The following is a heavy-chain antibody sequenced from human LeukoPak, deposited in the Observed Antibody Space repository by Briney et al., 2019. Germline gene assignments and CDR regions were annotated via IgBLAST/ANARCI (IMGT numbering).Heavy chain of an antibody. CDR1: GFTFSSYG. Sequence: GGPLRLSCAASGFTFSSYGMHGVRQAPGEGLEGVAVISYDGSNKYYADSVKGRFTISRDNSKHTLYLQMNSLRAEDTAVYYCAKARPAVSWGGYYYYGMDVWGQGTTVTVSS. CDR2: ISYDGSNK. D-gene: IGHD7-27*01. J-gene: IGHJ6*02. V-gene: IGHV3-30*18. CDR3: AKARPAVSWGGYYYYGMDV.